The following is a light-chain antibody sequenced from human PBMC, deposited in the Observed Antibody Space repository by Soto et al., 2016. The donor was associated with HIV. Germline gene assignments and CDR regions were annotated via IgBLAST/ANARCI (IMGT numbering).Light chain of an antibody. Sequence: DIQMTQSPSSLSASVGDRVTITCRASQDINNYLAWFQQKPGKAPKLLIYKASSLESGVPSRFSGSGSGTEFTLTISSLQPDDFATYYCQQYNSYSPWTFGQGTKVEIK. J-gene: IGKJ1*01. CDR1: QDINNY. CDR2: KAS. V-gene: IGKV1-16*01. CDR3: QQYNSYSPWT.